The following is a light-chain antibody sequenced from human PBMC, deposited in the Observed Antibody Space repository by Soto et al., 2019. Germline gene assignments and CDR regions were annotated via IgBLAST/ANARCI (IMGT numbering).Light chain of an antibody. Sequence: QALVTQEPSLTVSPGGTVTLTCGSSTGTVTSSQYPYWFQQKPGQAPRTLIYDTNRKHSWTPARFSGSLLGGKPALTLSGAQPEDEAEYYCLLSYGGARVFGGGTKLTVL. CDR2: DTN. CDR1: TGTVTSSQY. CDR3: LLSYGGARV. J-gene: IGLJ3*02. V-gene: IGLV7-46*01.